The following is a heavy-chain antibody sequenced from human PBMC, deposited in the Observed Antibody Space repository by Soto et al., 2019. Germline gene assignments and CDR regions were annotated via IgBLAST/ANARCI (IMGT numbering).Heavy chain of an antibody. Sequence: NPSETLSLTCTVSGCCISRGGYHWSWIRQQPGKGLEWIGYIFNSGTTYYNPSLKSRVTISADTSKNQFSLKLSSVTAADTAVYYCARDPVPWGQGTLVT. V-gene: IGHV4-31*03. CDR3: ARDPVP. CDR1: GCCISRGGYH. J-gene: IGHJ5*02. CDR2: IFNSGTT.